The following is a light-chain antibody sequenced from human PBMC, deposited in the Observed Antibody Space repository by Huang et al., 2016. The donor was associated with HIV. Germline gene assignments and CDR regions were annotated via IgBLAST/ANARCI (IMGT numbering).Light chain of an antibody. CDR1: QSVTRF. CDR2: TAS. J-gene: IGKJ2*01. CDR3: QQSYTVPYT. Sequence: DIQMTQSPSSLSASIGNRVTITCLASQSVTRFLNWSQQKPGKAPKLLIYTASDLQSGVPARFSGSGSGTEFTLTINSLQPEDFATYYCQQSYTVPYTFGQGTKLEIK. V-gene: IGKV1-39*01.